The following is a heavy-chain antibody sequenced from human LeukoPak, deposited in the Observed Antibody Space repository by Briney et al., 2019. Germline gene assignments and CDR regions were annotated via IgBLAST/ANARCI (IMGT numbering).Heavy chain of an antibody. CDR2: IIPIFGTA. V-gene: IGHV1-69*05. CDR3: AREMFSRRKPGYCSGGSCSNWFDP. CDR1: GGTFSSYA. Sequence: SVKVSCKASGGTFSSYAISWVRQAPGQGLEWMGRIIPIFGTANYAQRFQGRVTFTTDESTSTAYMELSSLRSEDTAVYYCAREMFSRRKPGYCSGGSCSNWFDPWGQGTLVTVSS. J-gene: IGHJ5*02. D-gene: IGHD2-15*01.